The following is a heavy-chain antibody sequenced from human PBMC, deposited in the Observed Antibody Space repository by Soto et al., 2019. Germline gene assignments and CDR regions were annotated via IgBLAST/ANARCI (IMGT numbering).Heavy chain of an antibody. CDR2: INAGNGNT. CDR3: ARGTRVRVGPLIKYSSSSDAFDI. J-gene: IGHJ3*02. CDR1: GYTFTSYA. D-gene: IGHD6-13*01. Sequence: ASVKVSCKASGYTFTSYAMHWVRQAPGQRLEWMGWINAGNGNTKYSQKFQGRVTMTRDTSISTAYMELSRLRSDDTAVYYCARGTRVRVGPLIKYSSSSDAFDIWGQGTMVTVSS. V-gene: IGHV1-3*01.